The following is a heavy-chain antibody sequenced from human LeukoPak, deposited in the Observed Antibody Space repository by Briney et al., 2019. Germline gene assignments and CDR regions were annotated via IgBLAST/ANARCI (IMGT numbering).Heavy chain of an antibody. CDR1: GYTFTSYD. J-gene: IGHJ5*02. CDR3: AREADTAMVMYDWFDP. D-gene: IGHD5-18*01. CDR2: MSPDSGYT. V-gene: IGHV1-8*01. Sequence: GASVKVSCKASGYTFTSYDINWVRQATGQGLEWMGWMSPDSGYTGYAQTLQGRVTLTRNTSVSTAFMELSRLRSDDTAVYYCAREADTAMVMYDWFDPWGQGTLVTVSS.